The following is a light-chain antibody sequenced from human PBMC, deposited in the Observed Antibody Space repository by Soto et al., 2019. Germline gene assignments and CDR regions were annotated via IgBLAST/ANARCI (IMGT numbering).Light chain of an antibody. CDR3: QQYGSSPLYT. CDR1: QNVSSGY. V-gene: IGKV3D-20*01. J-gene: IGKJ2*01. CDR2: DVS. Sequence: EIVLTQSPATLSLSPGERATLSCGATQNVSSGYLAWYQQKPGLAPRLLIYDVSNRATGIPDRFSGSGSGTDFTLTISRLEPEDFAVYYCQQYGSSPLYTFGQGTKLEIK.